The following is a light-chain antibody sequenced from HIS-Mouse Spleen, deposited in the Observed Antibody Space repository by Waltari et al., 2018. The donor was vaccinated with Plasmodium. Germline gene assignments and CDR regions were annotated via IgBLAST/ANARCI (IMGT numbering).Light chain of an antibody. CDR1: QSVSSN. CDR2: GAT. CDR3: QQYNNWSFT. V-gene: IGKV3-15*01. Sequence: EIVMTQSPATLSVSPGERATLSCRASQSVSSNLAWYQQKPGQAPRLLIYGATTRATGIPAMFSGSGSGTEFTLTISSLQSEDFVVYYCQQYNNWSFTFGPGTKVDIK. J-gene: IGKJ3*01.